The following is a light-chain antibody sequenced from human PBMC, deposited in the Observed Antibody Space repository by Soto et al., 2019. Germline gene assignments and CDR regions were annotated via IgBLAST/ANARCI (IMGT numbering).Light chain of an antibody. CDR2: DAS. J-gene: IGKJ4*01. Sequence: PMTQSPSSLSASVGDRVTITCRASQSFSTYLAWYQQKPGKAPKLLIYDASSLQSGVPSRFRGSTSGTEFTLTISSLQPDDFATYYCQQYKSYSRSFGGGTKVDIK. V-gene: IGKV1-5*01. CDR1: QSFSTY. CDR3: QQYKSYSRS.